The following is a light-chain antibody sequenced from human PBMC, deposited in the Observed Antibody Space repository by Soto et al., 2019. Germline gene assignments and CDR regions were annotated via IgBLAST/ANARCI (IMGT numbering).Light chain of an antibody. CDR3: QKYSSFPLT. CDR1: QGIVPY. V-gene: IGKV1-16*01. J-gene: IGKJ4*01. CDR2: ATS. Sequence: DVQVTQSPSSLSAFVGDRVTITCRASQGIVPYLAWFQQKPGKAPKLLIYATSTLQRGVPSRFSGSGSGTDFTLTITSLQPEDVATYYCQKYSSFPLTFGGGTKVEIK.